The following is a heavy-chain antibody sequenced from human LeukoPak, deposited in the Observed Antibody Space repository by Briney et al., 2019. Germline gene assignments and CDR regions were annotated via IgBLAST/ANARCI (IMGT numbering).Heavy chain of an antibody. CDR3: ARDYVWGSYRLVHAFDI. CDR1: GFTFSDYY. Sequence: GGSLRLSCAASGFTFSDYYMSWIRQAPGKGLEWVSYISSSGSTKYYADSVKGRFPISRDNAKNSLYLQMNILRAEDTAVYYCARDYVWGSYRLVHAFDIWGQGTMVTVSS. J-gene: IGHJ3*02. V-gene: IGHV3-11*04. CDR2: ISSSGSTK. D-gene: IGHD3-16*02.